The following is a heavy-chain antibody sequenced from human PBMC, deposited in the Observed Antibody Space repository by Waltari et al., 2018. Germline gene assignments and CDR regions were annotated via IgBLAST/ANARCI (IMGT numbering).Heavy chain of an antibody. J-gene: IGHJ5*02. V-gene: IGHV4-34*01. CDR3: ASRRGYYDSSGYPSSRFDP. CDR2: INHSGST. Sequence: QVQLQQWGAGLLKPSETLSLTCAVYGGSFSGYYWSWIRQPPGKGLEWIGEINHSGSTNYNPSLKSRVTISVDTSKNQFSLKLSSVTAADTAVYYCASRRGYYDSSGYPSSRFDPWGQGTLVTVSS. D-gene: IGHD3-22*01. CDR1: GGSFSGYY.